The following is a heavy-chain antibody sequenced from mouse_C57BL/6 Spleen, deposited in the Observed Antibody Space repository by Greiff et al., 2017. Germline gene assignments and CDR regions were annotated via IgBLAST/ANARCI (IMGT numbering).Heavy chain of an antibody. J-gene: IGHJ1*03. D-gene: IGHD3-3*01. V-gene: IGHV1-9*01. CDR3: ARGGDGDGYFDV. CDR2: ILPGSGST. CDR1: GYTFTGYW. Sequence: QVQLKQSGAELMKPGASVKLSCKATGYTFTGYWIDWVKQRPGHGLEWIGEILPGSGSTNYNAKFKGKATFTADTSSNTAYMQLSSLTTEDSAIYYCARGGDGDGYFDVWGTGTTVTVSS.